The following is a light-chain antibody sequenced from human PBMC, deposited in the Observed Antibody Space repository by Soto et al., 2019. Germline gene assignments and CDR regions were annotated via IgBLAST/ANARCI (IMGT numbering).Light chain of an antibody. CDR3: SSYTLSSTVV. CDR2: HDS. V-gene: IGLV2-14*01. Sequence: QSALTQPASVSGSPGQSITISCTGTSSDIGAYNYVSWHQQLPGKAPRILMFHDSHRASGVSDRFSGSKSGTTASLTISGLQTEDEAAYYCSSYTLSSTVVFGGGTKMTVL. J-gene: IGLJ2*01. CDR1: SSDIGAYNY.